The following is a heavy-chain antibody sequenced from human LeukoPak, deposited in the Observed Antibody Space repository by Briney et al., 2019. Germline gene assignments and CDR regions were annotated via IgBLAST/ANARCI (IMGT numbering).Heavy chain of an antibody. J-gene: IGHJ6*02. CDR1: GYTFTSYD. CDR3: ARGRWLQSWGYYGMDV. D-gene: IGHD5-24*01. CDR2: MNPNSGNT. V-gene: IGHV1-8*01. Sequence: ASVKVSCKASGYTFTSYDINWVRQATGQGLEWMGWMNPNSGNTGYAQKFQGRVTMTRNTSISTAYMELSSLRSEDTAVYYCARGRWLQSWGYYGMDVWGQGTTVTVSS.